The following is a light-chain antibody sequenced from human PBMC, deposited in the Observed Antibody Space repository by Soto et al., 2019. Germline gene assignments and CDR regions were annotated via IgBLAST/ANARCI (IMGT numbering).Light chain of an antibody. J-gene: IGKJ1*01. CDR3: QQYDSYSPWT. Sequence: DIQMTQSPSALSASVGDRVTITCRASQGISSNLAWYQQKPGKAPKLLMYDASSLESGVPSRFSGSGSGTEFTLTISSLQPDDFATYYCQQYDSYSPWTFGQGTMVDIK. V-gene: IGKV1-5*01. CDR2: DAS. CDR1: QGISSN.